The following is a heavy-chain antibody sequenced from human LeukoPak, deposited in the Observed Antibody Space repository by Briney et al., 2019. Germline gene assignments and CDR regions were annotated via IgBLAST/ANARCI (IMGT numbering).Heavy chain of an antibody. CDR1: GGSISSGDYY. CDR3: SCRDYYYYGMDV. Sequence: SQTLSLTCTVSGGSISSGDYYWSWIRQPPGKGLEWIGYIYYSGSTYYNPSLKSRVTISVDTSKNQFSLKLGSVTAADTAVYYCSCRDYYYYGMDVWGQGTTVTVSS. V-gene: IGHV4-30-4*01. CDR2: IYYSGST. J-gene: IGHJ6*02. D-gene: IGHD2-15*01.